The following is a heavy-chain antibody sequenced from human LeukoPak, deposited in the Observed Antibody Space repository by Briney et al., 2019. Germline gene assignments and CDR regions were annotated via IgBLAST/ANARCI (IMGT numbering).Heavy chain of an antibody. D-gene: IGHD3-22*01. CDR1: GGSISSYY. CDR2: IYYSGST. J-gene: IGHJ4*02. CDR3: ARDRLDYYDSSGYYDY. V-gene: IGHV4-59*01. Sequence: SETLSLTCTVSGGSISSYYWSWIRQPPGKGLEWIGYIYYSGSTNYNPSLKSRVTISVDTSKNQFSLKLSSATAADTAVYYCARDRLDYYDSSGYYDYWGQGTLVTVSS.